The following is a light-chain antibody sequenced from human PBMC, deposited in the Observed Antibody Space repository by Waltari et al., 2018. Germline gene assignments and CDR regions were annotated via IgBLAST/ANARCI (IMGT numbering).Light chain of an antibody. CDR3: HQYGSSPGT. V-gene: IGKV3-20*01. Sequence: TQSPGTLSLSPGERATLSCRASQSVFSSYLAWYQQTPGQAPRLLMFGAYRRATGIPDRFSGSGSGTDFTLTISRLEPEDFAVYYCHQYGSSPGTFGKGTKVEIK. CDR2: GAY. J-gene: IGKJ1*01. CDR1: QSVFSSY.